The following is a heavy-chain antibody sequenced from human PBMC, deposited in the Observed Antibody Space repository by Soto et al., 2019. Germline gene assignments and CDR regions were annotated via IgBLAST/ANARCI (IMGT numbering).Heavy chain of an antibody. CDR3: ARGVEMATIGGIDY. J-gene: IGHJ4*02. D-gene: IGHD5-12*01. Sequence: QVQLQESGPGLVKPSQTLSVTCTVSGGSISSGGYYWSWIRQHPGKGLEWIGYIYYSGSTYYNPSLKSRVTISVDTSKNQFSLKLSSVTAADTAVYYCARGVEMATIGGIDYWGQGTLVTVSS. CDR2: IYYSGST. V-gene: IGHV4-31*03. CDR1: GGSISSGGYY.